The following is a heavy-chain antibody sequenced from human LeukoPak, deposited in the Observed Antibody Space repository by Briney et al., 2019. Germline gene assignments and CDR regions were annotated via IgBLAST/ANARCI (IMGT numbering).Heavy chain of an antibody. CDR1: GDSISSGDYY. CDR3: ARGPYSYDSSGAFDI. J-gene: IGHJ3*02. CDR2: ISSSGST. Sequence: SETLSLTCTVSGDSISSGDYYWSWIRQPAGKGLEWIGRISSSGSTNYNPSLKSRVTISVDTSKNQFSLKLSTVTAADTAVYFCARGPYSYDSSGAFDIWGQGTMVTVSS. V-gene: IGHV4-61*02. D-gene: IGHD3-22*01.